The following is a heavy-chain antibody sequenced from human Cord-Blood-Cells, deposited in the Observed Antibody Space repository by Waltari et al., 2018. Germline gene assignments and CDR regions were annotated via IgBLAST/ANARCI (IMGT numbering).Heavy chain of an antibody. CDR1: GFTFISYA. CDR2: ISYDGSNK. J-gene: IGHJ3*02. Sequence: QVQLVESGGGVVQPGRSLRLSCAASGFTFISYAMHWVRQAPGKGLEWVAVISYDGSNKYYADSVKGRFTISRDNSKNTLYLQMNSLRAEDTAVYYCARDQITLDAFDIWGQGTMVTVSS. CDR3: ARDQITLDAFDI. V-gene: IGHV3-30-3*01.